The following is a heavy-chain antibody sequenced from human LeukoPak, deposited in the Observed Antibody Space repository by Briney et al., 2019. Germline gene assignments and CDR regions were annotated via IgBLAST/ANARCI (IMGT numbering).Heavy chain of an antibody. V-gene: IGHV4-39*01. CDR1: GGSISSSSYY. J-gene: IGHJ6*03. CDR2: IYYSGST. CDR3: AGHVENIVYDYGLYYYYYYYMDV. Sequence: PSETLSLTCTVSGGSISSSSYYWGWIRQPPGKGLEWIGSIYYSGSTYYNPSLKSRVTISVDTSKNQFSLKLSSVTAADTAVYYCAGHVENIVYDYGLYYYYYYYMDVWGKGTTVTVSS. D-gene: IGHD5/OR15-5a*01.